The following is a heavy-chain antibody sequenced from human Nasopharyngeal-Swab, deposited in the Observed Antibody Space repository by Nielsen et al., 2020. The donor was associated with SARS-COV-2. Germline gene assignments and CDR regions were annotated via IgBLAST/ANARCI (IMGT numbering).Heavy chain of an antibody. CDR3: ARLEVQRLFGVVNWFDP. D-gene: IGHD3-3*01. CDR2: IYPGDSDT. V-gene: IGHV5-51*01. CDR1: GYSFTSYW. Sequence: GESPKIPCKGSGYSFTSYWIGWVRQMPGKGLEWMGIIYPGDSDTRYSLSFQGPVTISADKSISTAYLQCSSLKASDTAMYYCARLEVQRLFGVVNWFDPWGQGTLVTVSS. J-gene: IGHJ5*02.